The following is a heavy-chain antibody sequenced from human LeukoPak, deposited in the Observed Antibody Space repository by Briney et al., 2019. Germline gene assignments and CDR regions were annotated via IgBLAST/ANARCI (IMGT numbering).Heavy chain of an antibody. CDR1: GFTFSSYA. CDR2: ISGSGGST. J-gene: IGHJ4*02. CDR3: ARGDSGYDFAPFDY. Sequence: GGSLRLSCAASGFTFSSYAMSWVRQAPGKGLEWVSAISGSGGSTYYADSVKGRFTISRDNSKNTLYLQMNILRSDDTAVYYCARGDSGYDFAPFDYWGQGTLVTVSS. D-gene: IGHD5-12*01. V-gene: IGHV3-23*01.